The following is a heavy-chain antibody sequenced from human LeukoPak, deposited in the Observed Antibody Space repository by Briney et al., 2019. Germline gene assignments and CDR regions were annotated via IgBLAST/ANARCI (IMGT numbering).Heavy chain of an antibody. D-gene: IGHD1-14*01. Sequence: SGPTLVKPTQTLTLTCTFSGFSLSTSGMCVSWIRQPPGKALEWLARIDWDDDKYYSTSLKTRLTISKDTSKNQVVLTMTNMDPVDTATYYCARIQLQTPSEHFDYWGQGTLVTVSS. CDR1: GFSLSTSGMC. V-gene: IGHV2-70*11. CDR3: ARIQLQTPSEHFDY. J-gene: IGHJ4*02. CDR2: IDWDDDK.